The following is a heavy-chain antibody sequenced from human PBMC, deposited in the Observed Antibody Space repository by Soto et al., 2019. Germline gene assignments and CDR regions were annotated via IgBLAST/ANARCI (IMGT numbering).Heavy chain of an antibody. CDR2: IYSGGST. J-gene: IGHJ4*02. CDR3: AREANTGAYYFDY. V-gene: IGHV3-66*01. CDR1: GFTFGNY. Sequence: LGLSCAASGFTFGNYMIWVRQAPGKGLEWVSVIYSGGSTYYADSVKGRFTISRDNSKNTLYLQMNSLRAEDTAVYYCAREANTGAYYFDYWGQGTLVTVSS. D-gene: IGHD1-26*01.